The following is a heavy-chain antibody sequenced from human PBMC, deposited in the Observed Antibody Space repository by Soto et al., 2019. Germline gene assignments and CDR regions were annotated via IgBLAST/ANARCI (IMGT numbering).Heavy chain of an antibody. D-gene: IGHD3-10*01. Sequence: SETLSLTCTVSGGSIRSYCWTWIRQPPGEGLEWIGCICNSGTTNYNPSLKSRVTISVDTSKNQFSLKLSSVTAADTAVYYCARDVYGSGSYVYWGQGTLVTVSS. CDR3: ARDVYGSGSYVY. J-gene: IGHJ4*02. CDR2: ICNSGTT. V-gene: IGHV4-59*01. CDR1: GGSIRSYC.